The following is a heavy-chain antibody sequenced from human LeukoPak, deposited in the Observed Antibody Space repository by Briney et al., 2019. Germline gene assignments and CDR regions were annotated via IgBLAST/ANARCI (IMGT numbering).Heavy chain of an antibody. CDR2: IYHSGST. CDR1: GGSISSSNW. J-gene: IGHJ6*02. V-gene: IGHV4-4*02. D-gene: IGHD6-19*01. Sequence: SETLSLTCAVSGGSISSSNWWSWVRQPPGKGLEWIGEIYHSGSTNYNPSLKSRVTISVDKSKNQFSLKLSSVTAADTAVYYCARTIAVAGLANYYYGMDVWGQGTTVTVSS. CDR3: ARTIAVAGLANYYYGMDV.